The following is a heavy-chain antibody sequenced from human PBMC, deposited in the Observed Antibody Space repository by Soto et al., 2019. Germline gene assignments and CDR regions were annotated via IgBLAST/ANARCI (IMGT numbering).Heavy chain of an antibody. D-gene: IGHD3-3*01. CDR3: ARVPGAEYYDFWSGKEYYFDY. V-gene: IGHV3-21*01. Sequence: PGGSLRLSCAASGFTFSSYSMNWVRQAPGKGLEWVSSISSSSSYIYYADSVKGRFTISRDNAKNSLYLQMNSLRAEDTAVYYYARVPGAEYYDFWSGKEYYFDYWGQGTLVTVS. CDR1: GFTFSSYS. CDR2: ISSSSSYI. J-gene: IGHJ4*02.